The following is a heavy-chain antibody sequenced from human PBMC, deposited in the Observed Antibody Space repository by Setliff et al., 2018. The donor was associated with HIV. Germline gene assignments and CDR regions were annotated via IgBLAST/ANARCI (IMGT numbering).Heavy chain of an antibody. CDR3: ARDEYAFDF. CDR1: GFTFINSW. D-gene: IGHD2-2*01. V-gene: IGHV3-74*01. CDR2: INPGVSHT. J-gene: IGHJ4*02. Sequence: GGSLRLSCAASGFTFINSWMHWVRQAPGKGLVWVSRINPGVSHTSFADSVRGRFTISRDNAKNTLYLQINSLRAEDTAVYYCARDEYAFDFWGQGTLVTVSS.